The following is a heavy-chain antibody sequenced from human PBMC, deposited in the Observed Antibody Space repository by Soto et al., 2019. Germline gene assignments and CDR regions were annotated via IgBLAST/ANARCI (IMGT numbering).Heavy chain of an antibody. J-gene: IGHJ4*02. CDR2: ISSSSSTI. CDR3: ARVYPYYYDSSGFDY. Sequence: PGGSLRLSCAASGFTFSSYSMNWVRQAPGKGLEWVSYISSSSSTIYYADSVKGRFTIYRDNAKNSLYLQMNSLRDEDTAVYYCARVYPYYYDSSGFDYWGQGTLVTVSS. V-gene: IGHV3-48*02. D-gene: IGHD3-22*01. CDR1: GFTFSSYS.